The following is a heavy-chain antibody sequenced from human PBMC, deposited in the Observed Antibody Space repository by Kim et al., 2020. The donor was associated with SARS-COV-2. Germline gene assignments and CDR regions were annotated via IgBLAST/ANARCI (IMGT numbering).Heavy chain of an antibody. D-gene: IGHD3-22*01. V-gene: IGHV4-59*01. CDR2: IYYSGST. CDR1: GGSISSYY. Sequence: SETLSLTCTVSGGSISSYYWSWIRQPPGKGLEWIGYIYYSGSTNYNPSLKSRVTISVDTSKNQFSLKLSSVTAADTAVYYCARAVDYDRGFDYWGQGTLVPVSS. J-gene: IGHJ4*02. CDR3: ARAVDYDRGFDY.